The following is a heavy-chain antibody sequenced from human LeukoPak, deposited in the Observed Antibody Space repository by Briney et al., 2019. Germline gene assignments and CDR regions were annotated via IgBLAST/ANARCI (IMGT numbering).Heavy chain of an antibody. D-gene: IGHD5-12*01. Sequence: SETLSLTCTVSGGSISSSSHHWGWIRQSPGKGLEWIGSIYYGRTTYYNPSLNSRVTISVVTSKNQFSLQLNSVTAADTAVYYCVRHDGRGGATMGALDSWGQGSLVTVSS. CDR3: VRHDGRGGATMGALDS. V-gene: IGHV4-39*01. CDR1: GGSISSSSHH. J-gene: IGHJ4*02. CDR2: IYYGRTT.